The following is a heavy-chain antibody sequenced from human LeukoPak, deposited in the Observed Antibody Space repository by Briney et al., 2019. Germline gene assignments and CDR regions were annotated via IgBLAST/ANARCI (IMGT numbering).Heavy chain of an antibody. CDR3: ATGATEEYGDYQY. CDR1: GGSISSGSYY. J-gene: IGHJ4*02. CDR2: IYTSGST. Sequence: SQTLSLTCTVSGGSISSGSYYWSWIRQPAGKGLEWIGRIYTSGSTNYNPSLKSRVTISVDTSKNQFSLKLSSVTAADTAVYYCATGATEEYGDYQYWGQGTLATVSS. V-gene: IGHV4-61*02. D-gene: IGHD4-17*01.